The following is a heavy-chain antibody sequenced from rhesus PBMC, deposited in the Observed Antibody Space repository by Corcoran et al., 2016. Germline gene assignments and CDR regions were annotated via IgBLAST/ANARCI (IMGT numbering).Heavy chain of an antibody. CDR2: IRNGGDST. V-gene: IGHV3S5*01. J-gene: IGHJ4*01. CDR3: AKDPGY. CDR1: GFTFSNSV. Sequence: EVQLVESGGGLVQPGGSLRLSCAASGFTFSNSVVCWVRRAPGTVLAGGSYIRNGGDSTTYADSVKGRFTSSRDNSKKTVSLQMNSLRPEDTAVYHCAKDPGYWGQGVLVTVSS.